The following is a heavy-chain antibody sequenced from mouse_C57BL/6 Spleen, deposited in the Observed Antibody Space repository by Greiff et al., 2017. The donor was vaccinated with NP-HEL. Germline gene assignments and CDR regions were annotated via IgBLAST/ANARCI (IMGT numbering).Heavy chain of an antibody. Sequence: EVQGVESGGGLVQPGGSLSLSCAASGFTFTDYYMSWVRQPPGKALEWLGFIRNKANGYTTEYSASVKGRFTISRDNSQSILYLQMNALRTKDSATYYCARYLGRSYAMDYWGQGTSVTVSS. V-gene: IGHV7-3*01. D-gene: IGHD4-1*01. CDR1: GFTFTDYY. J-gene: IGHJ4*01. CDR2: IRNKANGYTT. CDR3: ARYLGRSYAMDY.